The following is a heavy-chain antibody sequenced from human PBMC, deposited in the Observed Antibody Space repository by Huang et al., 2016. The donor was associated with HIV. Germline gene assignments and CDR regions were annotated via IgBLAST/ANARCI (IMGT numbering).Heavy chain of an antibody. Sequence: QVQLVQSGGEVKKPGASVKVSCKASDYTFTSYGISWVRQPPGQGLGWMGRVSTNSGDTNSAQRFQGRATMTTDTSTSTAYMERRSLITDDTAVYYCGGSSGDWSFDYWGQGTLVTVSS. CDR2: VSTNSGDT. V-gene: IGHV1-18*04. D-gene: IGHD3-22*01. J-gene: IGHJ4*02. CDR1: DYTFTSYG. CDR3: GGSSGDWSFDY.